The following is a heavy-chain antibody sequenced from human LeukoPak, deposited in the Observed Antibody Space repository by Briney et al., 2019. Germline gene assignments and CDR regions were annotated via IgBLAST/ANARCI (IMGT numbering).Heavy chain of an antibody. J-gene: IGHJ3*02. CDR2: IYSGGST. CDR1: GFTVSSNY. D-gene: IGHD3-10*01. V-gene: IGHV3-66*01. CDR3: ACTRAGGTMAFGI. Sequence: GGSLRLSCAASGFTVSSNYMSWVRQAPGKGLEWVSVIYSGGSTYYADSVKGRFTISRDNSKNTLYLQMNSLRAEDTAVYYCACTRAGGTMAFGIWGQGTMVTVSS.